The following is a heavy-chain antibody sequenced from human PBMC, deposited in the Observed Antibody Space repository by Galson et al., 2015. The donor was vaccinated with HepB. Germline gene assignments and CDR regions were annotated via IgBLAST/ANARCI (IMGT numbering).Heavy chain of an antibody. D-gene: IGHD1-26*01. V-gene: IGHV4-59*01. CDR1: GGSISSYY. J-gene: IGHJ4*02. Sequence: SEPLSLTCTVSGGSISSYYWSWIRQPPGKGLEWIGYIYYSGSTNYNPSLKSRVTISVDTSKNQFSLKLSSVTAADTAVYYCARGRELLLYWGQGTLVTVSS. CDR3: ARGRELLLY. CDR2: IYYSGST.